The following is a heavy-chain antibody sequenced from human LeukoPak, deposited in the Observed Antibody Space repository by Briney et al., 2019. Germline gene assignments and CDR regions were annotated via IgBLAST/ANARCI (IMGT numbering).Heavy chain of an antibody. J-gene: IGHJ4*02. D-gene: IGHD6-13*01. V-gene: IGHV3-7*01. CDR3: TREAAAGIDY. CDR2: IKQDVSEK. CDR1: GFTFSTYW. Sequence: QPGGSLRLSCAASGFTFSTYWMSWVRQAPGKGLEWVANIKQDVSEKYYLDSVKGRFTISRDNAKNTLYLQMNSLRAEDTAVYFCTREAAAGIDYWGQGTLVTVSS.